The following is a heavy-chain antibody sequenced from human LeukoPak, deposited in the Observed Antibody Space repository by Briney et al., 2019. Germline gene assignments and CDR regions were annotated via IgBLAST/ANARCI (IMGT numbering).Heavy chain of an antibody. CDR2: IYTSGST. J-gene: IGHJ4*02. V-gene: IGHV4-4*07. CDR3: ARDWRYCSVGSCSYYFDY. Sequence: SETLSLTCSVSGVSISSHYWGWIRQPAGEGLEWIGRIYTSGSTNYNPSLNSRVTISVDKSKNHLSLNLSSVTAADTAFYYCARDWRYCSVGSCSYYFDYWGQGALVTVSS. D-gene: IGHD2-15*01. CDR1: GVSISSHY.